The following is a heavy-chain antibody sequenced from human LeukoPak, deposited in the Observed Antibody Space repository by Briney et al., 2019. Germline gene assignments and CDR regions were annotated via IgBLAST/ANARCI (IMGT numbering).Heavy chain of an antibody. J-gene: IGHJ4*02. D-gene: IGHD3-3*01. V-gene: IGHV3-30*03. CDR1: GFTFSSYG. CDR2: ISYDGSDK. CDR3: ARLREIPVFGVVTKSTSYFDY. Sequence: GGSLRLSCAASGFTFSSYGMHWVRQAPGKGLEWVAVISYDGSDKYHADSVKGRFTISRDNSKNTLYLQMNSLRAEDTAVYYCARLREIPVFGVVTKSTSYFDYWGQGTLVTVSS.